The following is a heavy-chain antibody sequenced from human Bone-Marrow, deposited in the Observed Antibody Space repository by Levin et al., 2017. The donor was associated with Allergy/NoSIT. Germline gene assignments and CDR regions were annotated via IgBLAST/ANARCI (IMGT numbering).Heavy chain of an antibody. Sequence: SGPTLVKHTQTLTLTCTFSGFSLNTSGVGVGWIRQPPGKALEWLALIYWDDDKRYSPSLKSRLTITKDTSKKQVVLTMTNMDPVDTGTYYCVHPISAAGFGLELGFDYWGQGTLVTVSS. CDR2: IYWDDDK. CDR3: VHPISAAGFGLELGFDY. CDR1: GFSLNTSGVG. J-gene: IGHJ4*02. V-gene: IGHV2-5*02. D-gene: IGHD6-13*01.